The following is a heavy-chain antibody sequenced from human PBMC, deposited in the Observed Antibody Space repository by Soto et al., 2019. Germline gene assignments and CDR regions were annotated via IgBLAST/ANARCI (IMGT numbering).Heavy chain of an antibody. D-gene: IGHD2-2*01. CDR1: GYTFSNYG. V-gene: IGHV1-18*01. CDR3: ARVVPGAEAWFGP. Sequence: ASVMVSCKTSGYTFSNYGITWVRQAPGQPLEWLGWISLYSDGTNYAQKFQDRVSMTTDTSTTTAYMELRSLRSDETAVYYCARVVPGAEAWFGPWGQGTLVTVSS. J-gene: IGHJ5*02. CDR2: ISLYSDGT.